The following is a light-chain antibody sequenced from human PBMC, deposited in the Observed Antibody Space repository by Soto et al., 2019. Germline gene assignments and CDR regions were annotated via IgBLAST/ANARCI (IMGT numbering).Light chain of an antibody. V-gene: IGLV1-44*01. Sequence: QSVLTQPPSASGTPGQRVTISCSGSSSNVGSYFVNWYLHIPGAAPKLLIYSDGRRPSGVPDRFSGSKSGPSASLAISGLQSEDEADYYCAAWDVSLNGYVFGTGTKV. CDR1: SSNVGSYF. J-gene: IGLJ1*01. CDR2: SDG. CDR3: AAWDVSLNGYV.